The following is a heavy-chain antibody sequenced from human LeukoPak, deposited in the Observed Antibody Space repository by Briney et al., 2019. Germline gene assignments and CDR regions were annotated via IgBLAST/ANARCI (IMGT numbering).Heavy chain of an antibody. CDR1: GYTFTGYY. D-gene: IGHD1-1*01. V-gene: IGHV1-18*04. Sequence: ASVKVSCKASGYTFTGYYMHWVRQAPGQGLEWMGWISAYNGNTNYAQKLQGRVTMTTDTSTSTAYMELRSLRSDDTAVYYCARTLNELDGALDWGQGTLVTVSS. CDR3: ARTLNELDGALD. J-gene: IGHJ4*02. CDR2: ISAYNGNT.